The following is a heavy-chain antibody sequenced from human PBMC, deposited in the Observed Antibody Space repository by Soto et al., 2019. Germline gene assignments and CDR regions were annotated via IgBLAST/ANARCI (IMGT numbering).Heavy chain of an antibody. D-gene: IGHD5-18*01. CDR3: SISVTSAMDFDY. Sequence: ASVKVSCKASGYTFTHYYIHWVRQAPGQGLEWMGIINPNGGVTTYAQKFRAGFTMTRDTSTSTVYMELSSLRSEDSAVYYCSISVTSAMDFDYWDQGTLVTVSS. CDR2: INPNGGVT. V-gene: IGHV1-46*01. CDR1: GYTFTHYY. J-gene: IGHJ4*02.